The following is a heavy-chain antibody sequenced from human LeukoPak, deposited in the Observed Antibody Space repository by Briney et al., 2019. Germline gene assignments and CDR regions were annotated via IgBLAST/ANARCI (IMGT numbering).Heavy chain of an antibody. CDR3: ARHVPHSSKIDY. J-gene: IGHJ4*02. V-gene: IGHV4-4*09. D-gene: IGHD6-6*01. CDR2: IYPSGTI. Sequence: SETLSLTCTVSDDSIAYYHWTWIRQAPGKGLEWIGDIYPSGTIRYNPSLRSRITLSVETSKNQFSLMLNSVTAADTPLYYCARHVPHSSKIDYWGLGTLVTVSS. CDR1: DDSIAYYH.